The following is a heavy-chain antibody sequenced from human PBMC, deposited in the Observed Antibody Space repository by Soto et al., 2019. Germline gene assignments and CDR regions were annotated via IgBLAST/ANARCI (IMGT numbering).Heavy chain of an antibody. CDR1: GYTFTSYA. V-gene: IGHV1-3*01. J-gene: IGHJ4*02. CDR2: INAGNGNT. Sequence: VKVSCKASGYTFTSYAMHWVRQAPGQRLEWMGWINAGNGNTKYSQKFQGRVTITRDTSASTAYMELSSLRSEDTAVYYCARPNPYYYDSSGYYPFDYWGQGTLVTVSS. CDR3: ARPNPYYYDSSGYYPFDY. D-gene: IGHD3-22*01.